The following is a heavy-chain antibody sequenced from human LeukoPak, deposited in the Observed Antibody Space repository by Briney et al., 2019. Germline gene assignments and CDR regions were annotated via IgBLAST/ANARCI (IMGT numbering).Heavy chain of an antibody. CDR1: GFTFSSYG. Sequence: GGSLRLSCAASGFTFSSYGMHWVRQAPGKGLEWVAFIRYDGSNKYYADSVKGRFTISRDNSKNTLYLEMNSLRAEDPAVYYCARERERFLNLWGQGTLVTVSS. J-gene: IGHJ5*02. V-gene: IGHV3-30*02. CDR3: ARERERFLNL. CDR2: IRYDGSNK. D-gene: IGHD3-3*01.